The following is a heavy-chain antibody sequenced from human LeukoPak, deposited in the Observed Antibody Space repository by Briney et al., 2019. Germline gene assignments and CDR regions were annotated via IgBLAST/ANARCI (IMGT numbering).Heavy chain of an antibody. CDR2: INGDGSIT. D-gene: IGHD5/OR15-5a*01. CDR1: GFTFSSYW. CDR3: ARRGPEIVSTIDY. V-gene: IGHV3-74*01. Sequence: PRGSLRLSCAASGFTFSSYWMHWVRQVPGKGLVWVSRINGDGSITAYADSVKGRFTISRDNAKNTLNLQMNSLRAEDTAVYYCARRGPEIVSTIDYWGQGTLVTVSS. J-gene: IGHJ4*02.